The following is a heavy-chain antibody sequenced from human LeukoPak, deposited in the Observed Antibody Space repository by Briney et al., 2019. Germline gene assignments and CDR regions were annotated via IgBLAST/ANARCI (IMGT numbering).Heavy chain of an antibody. CDR3: ARTYSGYVDY. CDR1: GFTFSSYG. J-gene: IGHJ4*02. CDR2: IWYDGSNK. D-gene: IGHD1-26*01. Sequence: GGSLRLSCAASGFTFSSYGMHWVRQPPGKGLEWVAVIWYDGSNKYYADSVKGRFTISRDNAKNSLYLQMNSLRAEDTAVYYCARTYSGYVDYWGQGTLVTVSS. V-gene: IGHV3-33*01.